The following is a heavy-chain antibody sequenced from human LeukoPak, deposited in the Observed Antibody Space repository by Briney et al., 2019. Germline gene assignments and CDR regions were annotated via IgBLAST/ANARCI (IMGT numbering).Heavy chain of an antibody. V-gene: IGHV3-20*04. CDR2: INWNGGST. D-gene: IGHD6-13*01. J-gene: IGHJ4*02. CDR3: ARDAVLRNIAAAGYFDY. CDR1: GFTFSNAW. Sequence: GGSLRLSCAASGFTFSNAWMTWVRQAPGKGLEWVSGINWNGGSTGYADSVKGRFTISRDNAKNSLYLQMNSLRAEDTALYYCARDAVLRNIAAAGYFDYWGQGTLVTVSS.